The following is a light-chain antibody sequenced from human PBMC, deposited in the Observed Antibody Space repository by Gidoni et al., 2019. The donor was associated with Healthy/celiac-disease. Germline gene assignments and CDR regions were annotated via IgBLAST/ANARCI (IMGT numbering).Light chain of an antibody. CDR3: AAWDDSLNGYWV. Sequence: QSVLTQPPSASVTPGQSVTIPCSGSSSNIGSNTVNWYQQLPGTAPKLLIYSDNQRPSGVPDRFSGAKSGTSASLAISGLQSEDEADYYCAAWDDSLNGYWVFGGGTKLTVL. J-gene: IGLJ3*02. V-gene: IGLV1-44*01. CDR2: SDN. CDR1: SSNIGSNT.